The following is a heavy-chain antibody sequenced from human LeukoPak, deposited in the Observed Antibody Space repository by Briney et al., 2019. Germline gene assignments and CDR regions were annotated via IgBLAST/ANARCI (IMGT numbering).Heavy chain of an antibody. Sequence: SETLSLTCAVYGGSFSGYYWSWIRQPPGKGLEWIGEINHSGSTNYNPSLKSRVTISVDTSKNQFSLKLSSVTAADTAVYYCARAGSVTTFPLFDYWGQGTLVTVSS. CDR3: ARAGSVTTFPLFDY. CDR1: GGSFSGYY. D-gene: IGHD2-21*02. J-gene: IGHJ4*02. V-gene: IGHV4-34*01. CDR2: INHSGST.